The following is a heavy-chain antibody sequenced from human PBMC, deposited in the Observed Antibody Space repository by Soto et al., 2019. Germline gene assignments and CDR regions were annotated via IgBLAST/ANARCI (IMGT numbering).Heavy chain of an antibody. D-gene: IGHD2-15*01. CDR3: ARDGGYCSGGSCYNYYYYGMDV. Sequence: ASVKVSCKASGYTFTSYYMHWVRQAPGQGLEWMGIINPSGGSTSYAQKFQGRVTMTRDTSTSTVYMELSSLRSEDTAVYYCARDGGYCSGGSCYNYYYYGMDVWGQGTTVTVSS. J-gene: IGHJ6*02. CDR2: INPSGGST. CDR1: GYTFTSYY. V-gene: IGHV1-46*01.